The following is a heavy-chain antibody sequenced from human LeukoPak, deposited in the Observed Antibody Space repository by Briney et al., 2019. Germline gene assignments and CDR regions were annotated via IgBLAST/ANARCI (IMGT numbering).Heavy chain of an antibody. CDR1: GFTLNSYS. Sequence: GGSLRLSCAASGFTLNSYSMNWLRQAPGKGLEWVSSISSSSSYIYYTDSVKGRFTMSRDNAKNSLYLQMNSLRAEDTAVYYCARDRESYCTGGSCYSTGDYWGQGTLVTVYS. CDR2: ISSSSSYI. D-gene: IGHD2-15*01. V-gene: IGHV3-21*01. J-gene: IGHJ4*02. CDR3: ARDRESYCTGGSCYSTGDY.